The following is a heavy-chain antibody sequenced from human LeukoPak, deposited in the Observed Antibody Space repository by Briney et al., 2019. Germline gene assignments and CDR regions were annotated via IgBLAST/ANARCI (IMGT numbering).Heavy chain of an antibody. J-gene: IGHJ4*02. V-gene: IGHV4-31*03. CDR3: ARVGIETFRYCSSTSCSYFDY. Sequence: PSEALSLTCTVSGYSISSGGYYWSWIRQHPGKGLEWIGYIYYSGSTYYNPSLKSRVTISVDTSKNQFSLKLSSVTAADTAVYYCARVGIETFRYCSSTSCSYFDYWGQGTLVTVSS. CDR1: GYSISSGGYY. CDR2: IYYSGST. D-gene: IGHD2-2*01.